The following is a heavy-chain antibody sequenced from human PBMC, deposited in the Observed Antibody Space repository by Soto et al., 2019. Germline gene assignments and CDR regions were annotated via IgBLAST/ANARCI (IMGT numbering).Heavy chain of an antibody. CDR3: ARASRYYDSSGHAFDI. Sequence: GASVKVSCKASGYTFTDYYIQWVRQAPGQGLEYMGWISPKSGGEAHAQKFRGRVTMTRDTSTSTAYMELRSLRSDDTAVYYCARASRYYDSSGHAFDIWGQGTMVTV. CDR1: GYTFTDYY. J-gene: IGHJ3*02. CDR2: ISPKSGGE. D-gene: IGHD3-22*01. V-gene: IGHV1-2*02.